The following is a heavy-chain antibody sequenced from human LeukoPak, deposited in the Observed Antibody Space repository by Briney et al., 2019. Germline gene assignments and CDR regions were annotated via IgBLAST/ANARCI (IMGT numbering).Heavy chain of an antibody. CDR1: GFTFSSYA. Sequence: GGSLRLSCAASGFTFSSYAMSWVRQAPGKGLVWVSRINNDGSDTVYADSVEGRFTISRDNTKNTLYLEMNSLRAEDSAMYYCARGLRGPDYWGQGTLVTVSS. J-gene: IGHJ4*02. CDR3: ARGLRGPDY. V-gene: IGHV3-74*03. D-gene: IGHD5-24*01. CDR2: INNDGSDT.